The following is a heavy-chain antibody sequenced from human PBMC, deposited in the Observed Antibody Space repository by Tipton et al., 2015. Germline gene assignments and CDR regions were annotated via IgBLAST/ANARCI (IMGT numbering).Heavy chain of an antibody. CDR1: DYTFTSHG. Sequence: QLVQSGAEVKKPGASVKVSCKTSDYTFTSHGISWVRQAPGQGFDWMGWISTYNGNTNYAQKYQGRVTMTTDTSTSTAYMEMRSLRSDDTAVYYCARDGMITFGGVMDVWGQGTTVTVSS. D-gene: IGHD3-16*01. V-gene: IGHV1-18*01. CDR3: ARDGMITFGGVMDV. J-gene: IGHJ6*02. CDR2: ISTYNGNT.